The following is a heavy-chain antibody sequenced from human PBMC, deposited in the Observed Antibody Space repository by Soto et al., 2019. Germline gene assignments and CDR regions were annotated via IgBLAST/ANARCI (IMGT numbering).Heavy chain of an antibody. CDR3: ARRLTKTVSALGY. J-gene: IGHJ4*02. V-gene: IGHV3-30*09. Sequence: XGALRLSCSASGFTFTSFAIHWVRQAPGKGLDRVAVISENGVNKYSAESVRGRSVISRDNSKNTVELEMNSLRPEDTAIYFCARRLTKTVSALGYWGQGTLVTVSS. CDR1: GFTFTSFA. CDR2: ISENGVNK. D-gene: IGHD2-8*01.